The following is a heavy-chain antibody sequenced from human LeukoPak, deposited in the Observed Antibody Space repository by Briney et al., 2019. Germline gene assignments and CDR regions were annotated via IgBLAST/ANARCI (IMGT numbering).Heavy chain of an antibody. Sequence: GASVKVSCKASGGTFSSYAISWVRQAPGQGLEWMGGIIPIFGTAKYARKFQGRVTITADESTSTAYMELSSLRSEDTAVYYCARVGDDSSGYYFDYWGQGTLVTVSS. CDR3: ARVGDDSSGYYFDY. CDR2: IIPIFGTA. V-gene: IGHV1-69*13. D-gene: IGHD3-22*01. J-gene: IGHJ4*02. CDR1: GGTFSSYA.